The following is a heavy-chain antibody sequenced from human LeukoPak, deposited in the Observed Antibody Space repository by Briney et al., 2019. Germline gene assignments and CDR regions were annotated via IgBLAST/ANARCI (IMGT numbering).Heavy chain of an antibody. CDR3: ARGTMTTVTYYFDY. J-gene: IGHJ4*02. Sequence: SETLSLTCAVYGGSFSGYYWSWIRQPLGKGLEWIGEINHSGSTNYNPSLKSRVTISVDTSKNQFSLKLSSVTAADTAVYYCARGTMTTVTYYFDYWGQGTLVTVSS. CDR2: INHSGST. CDR1: GGSFSGYY. V-gene: IGHV4-34*01. D-gene: IGHD4-17*01.